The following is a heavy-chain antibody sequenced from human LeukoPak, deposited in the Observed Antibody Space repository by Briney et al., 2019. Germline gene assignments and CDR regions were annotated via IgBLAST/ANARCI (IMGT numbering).Heavy chain of an antibody. CDR3: ARGRYSSGPFDY. V-gene: IGHV4-34*01. CDR1: GGSFSGYY. Sequence: SETLSLTCAVYGGSFSGYYWSWIRQPPGKGLEWIGEVNHSGSTNYNPSLKSRVTISVGTSKNQFSLKLSSVTAADTAVYYCARGRYSSGPFDYWGQGTLVTVSS. D-gene: IGHD6-19*01. CDR2: VNHSGST. J-gene: IGHJ4*02.